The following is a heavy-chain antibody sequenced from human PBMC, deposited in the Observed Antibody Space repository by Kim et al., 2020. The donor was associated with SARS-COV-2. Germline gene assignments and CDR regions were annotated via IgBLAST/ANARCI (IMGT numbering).Heavy chain of an antibody. J-gene: IGHJ4*02. D-gene: IGHD3-3*01. CDR3: ARAAAYFWSGYPVDY. Sequence: QKFQGRVTMTRDTSTSTVYMELSSLRSEDTAVYYCARAAAYFWSGYPVDYWGQGTLVTVSS. V-gene: IGHV1-46*01.